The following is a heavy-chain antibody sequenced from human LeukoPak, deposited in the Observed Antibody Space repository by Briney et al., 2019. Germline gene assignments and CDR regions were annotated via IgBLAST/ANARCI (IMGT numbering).Heavy chain of an antibody. V-gene: IGHV1-46*01. CDR2: INPSGGGT. CDR1: GYTFTNYY. CDR3: ARDGVVPAGGTNIDY. J-gene: IGHJ4*02. D-gene: IGHD2-2*01. Sequence: GASVKVSCKASGYTFTNYYIHWGRQAPGQGLEWMGIINPSGGGTSYAHKLQGRGTMTRDTATRIRYIELSSLRSEDTAGYYCARDGVVPAGGTNIDYWGQGSLVTVSS.